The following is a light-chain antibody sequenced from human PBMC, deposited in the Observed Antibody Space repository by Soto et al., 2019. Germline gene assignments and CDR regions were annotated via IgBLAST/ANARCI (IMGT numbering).Light chain of an antibody. CDR2: EVH. V-gene: IGLV2-8*01. CDR1: SSDVGGYKY. Sequence: QSVLTQPPSASGSPGQSVTISCTGTSSDVGGYKYVSWYQQHPGKAPKLMIFEVHKRPSWVPDRFSGSKSGNTASLTVSGLQAEDEADYYCSSYGGTNNLLFGGGTKLTVL. J-gene: IGLJ2*01. CDR3: SSYGGTNNLL.